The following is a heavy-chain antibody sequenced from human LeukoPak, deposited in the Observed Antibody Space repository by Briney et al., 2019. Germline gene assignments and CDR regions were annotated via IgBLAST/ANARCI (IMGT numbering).Heavy chain of an antibody. CDR3: ARDVYDFWSGYSDYYYYAMDV. Sequence: ASVKVSCKASGYTFTSYGITWVRQAPGQGLEWMGWINPNSGGTNYAQKFQGRVTMTRDTSITTADMELRSLRSDDTAVYYCARDVYDFWSGYSDYYYYAMDVWGHGTTVTVSS. CDR2: INPNSGGT. D-gene: IGHD3-3*01. V-gene: IGHV1-2*02. J-gene: IGHJ6*02. CDR1: GYTFTSYG.